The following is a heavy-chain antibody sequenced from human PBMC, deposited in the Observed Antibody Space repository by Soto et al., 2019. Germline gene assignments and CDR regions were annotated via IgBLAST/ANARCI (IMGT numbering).Heavy chain of an antibody. V-gene: IGHV1-3*04. CDR2: INTGNGNA. CDR3: ARVDSSSWFR. D-gene: IGHD6-13*01. J-gene: IGHJ4*02. CDR1: GYTFTGYA. Sequence: VKVSCKASGYTFTGYAMHWVRQAPGQRLEWMGWINTGNGNAKYSQKFQGRVTITRDTSASTAYMELSSLTSEDTAVYYCARVDSSSWFRWGQGTLVTSPQ.